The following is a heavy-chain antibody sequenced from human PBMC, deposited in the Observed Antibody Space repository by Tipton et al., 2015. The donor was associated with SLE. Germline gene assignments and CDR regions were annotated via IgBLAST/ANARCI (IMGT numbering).Heavy chain of an antibody. CDR3: ARDRLGEADAFDI. CDR2: IYYSGST. CDR1: GGSISSHY. Sequence: TLSLTCTVSGGSISSHYWSWIRQPPGKGLEWIGYIYYSGSTKYNPSLKSRVTLSVDTSKNQFFLKLGSVTAADTAVYFCARDRLGEADAFDIWGQGTMVTVSS. V-gene: IGHV4-59*11. J-gene: IGHJ3*02.